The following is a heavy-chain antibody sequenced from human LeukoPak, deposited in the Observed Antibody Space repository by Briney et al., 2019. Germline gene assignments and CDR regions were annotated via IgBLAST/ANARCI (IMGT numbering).Heavy chain of an antibody. Sequence: PGGSLRLSCVASGFVFSNYWMGWVRQAPGKGLEWVANIKEDGGETYYVDSVKGRFTISRDNAKNSLDLQMNSLRDEDTAVYYCARRKEAQTTFDYWGQGTLVTVSS. CDR2: IKEDGGET. D-gene: IGHD1-7*01. V-gene: IGHV3-7*01. CDR3: ARRKEAQTTFDY. CDR1: GFVFSNYW. J-gene: IGHJ4*02.